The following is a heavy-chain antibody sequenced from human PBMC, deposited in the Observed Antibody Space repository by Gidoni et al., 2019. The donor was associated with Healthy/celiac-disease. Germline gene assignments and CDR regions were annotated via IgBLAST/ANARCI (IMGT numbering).Heavy chain of an antibody. Sequence: GIIYPGDSDTRYSPSFQGQVTISADKSISTAYLQWSSLKASDTAMYYCARARIAVAGIYMDVWGKGTTVTVSS. V-gene: IGHV5-51*01. J-gene: IGHJ6*03. CDR3: ARARIAVAGIYMDV. D-gene: IGHD6-19*01. CDR2: IYPGDSDT.